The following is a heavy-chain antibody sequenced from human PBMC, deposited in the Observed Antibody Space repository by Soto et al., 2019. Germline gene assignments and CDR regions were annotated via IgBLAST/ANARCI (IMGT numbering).Heavy chain of an antibody. CDR1: GGTFSSYT. CDR2: INPILGTA. J-gene: IGHJ5*02. V-gene: IGHV1-69*19. D-gene: IGHD2-15*01. CDR3: ARSDCSGGTCFHDWFDP. Sequence: QVQLVQSGAEVKKPGSSVKVSCKASGGTFSSYTINWVRQAPGQGLEWMGRINPILGTANYAQKFQGRVTLTTDESTSTAYMELSSLRSEDTAVYYCARSDCSGGTCFHDWFDPWGQGTLVTVAS.